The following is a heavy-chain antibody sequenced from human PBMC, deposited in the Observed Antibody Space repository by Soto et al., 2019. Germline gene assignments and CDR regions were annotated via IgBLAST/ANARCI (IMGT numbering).Heavy chain of an antibody. CDR3: ARGPRPSSAGTGAY. CDR2: IDPDGTTT. D-gene: IGHD1-1*01. J-gene: IGHJ1*01. CDR1: GFDSSYYW. V-gene: IGHV3-74*01. Sequence: GGSLRLSCALSGFDSSYYWIQWFRQSPGKGLEWVSRIDPDGTTTNYADSVKGRFSVSRDNAKKTIYLQMNSLTADDTALYYCARGPRPSSAGTGAYGGQGTLVTVSS.